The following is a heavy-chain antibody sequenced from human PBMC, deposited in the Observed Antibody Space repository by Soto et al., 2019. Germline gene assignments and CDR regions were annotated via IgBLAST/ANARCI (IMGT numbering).Heavy chain of an antibody. D-gene: IGHD3-22*01. Sequence: GASVKVSCKASGYTFTSYYMHWVRQAPGQGLEWMGIINPSGGSTSYAQKFQGRVTMTRDTSTSTVYMELSSLRSEDTAVYYCARAPHDSSGYESGFNYWGQGTLVTVSS. CDR2: INPSGGST. CDR3: ARAPHDSSGYESGFNY. J-gene: IGHJ4*02. V-gene: IGHV1-46*01. CDR1: GYTFTSYY.